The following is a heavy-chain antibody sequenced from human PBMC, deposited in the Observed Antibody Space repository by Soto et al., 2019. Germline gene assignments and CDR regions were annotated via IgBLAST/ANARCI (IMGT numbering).Heavy chain of an antibody. V-gene: IGHV4-34*01. CDR3: ARGTNYDYIWGSKRGAFDI. D-gene: IGHD3-16*01. CDR1: GGSFSGYY. CDR2: INHSGST. Sequence: QVQLQQWGAGLLKPSETLSLTCAVYGGSFSGYYWSWIRQPPGKGLEWIGEINHSGSTNYNPPLKSRVTISVDTSKNQFSLKLSSVTAADTAVYYCARGTNYDYIWGSKRGAFDIWGQGTMVTVSS. J-gene: IGHJ3*02.